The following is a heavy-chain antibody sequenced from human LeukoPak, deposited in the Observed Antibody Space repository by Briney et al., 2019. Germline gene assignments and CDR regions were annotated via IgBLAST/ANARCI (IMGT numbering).Heavy chain of an antibody. J-gene: IGHJ4*02. D-gene: IGHD1/OR15-1a*01. Sequence: SETLSLTCAVYGGSFSGYYWSWIRQPPGKGLEWIGEINHSGSTNYNPSLKSRVTISVDTSKNQFSLKLSSVTAADTAVYYCARDGRGGSWNNDYWGQGTLVTVSS. CDR2: INHSGST. CDR1: GGSFSGYY. CDR3: ARDGRGGSWNNDY. V-gene: IGHV4-34*01.